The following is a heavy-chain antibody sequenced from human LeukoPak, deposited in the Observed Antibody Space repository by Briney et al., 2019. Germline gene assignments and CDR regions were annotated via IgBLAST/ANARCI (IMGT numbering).Heavy chain of an antibody. CDR3: GSASRETLDYYYYYYMDV. CDR1: GGTFSSYA. D-gene: IGHD4-23*01. J-gene: IGHJ6*03. V-gene: IGHV1-69*13. CDR2: IIPIFGTA. Sequence: SVKVSCKASGGTFSSYAISWVRQAPGQGLEWMGGIIPIFGTANYAQKFQGRVTITADESTSTAYMELSSLRSEDTAVYYCGSASRETLDYYYYYYMDVWGKGTTVTVSS.